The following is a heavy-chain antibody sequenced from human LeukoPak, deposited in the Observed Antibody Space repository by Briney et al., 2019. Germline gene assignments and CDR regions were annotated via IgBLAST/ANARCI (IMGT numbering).Heavy chain of an antibody. Sequence: PSETLSLTCAVSGDSISTSNSYWGWIRRPPGKGLEWVGSIYYSGNTYYNPSLKSRVTISVDTSKNQFSLKLTSVTAADTAVYYCARGAPVYYYYYMDVWGKGTTVTISS. V-gene: IGHV4-39*01. CDR2: IYYSGNT. CDR3: ARGAPVYYYYYMDV. J-gene: IGHJ6*03. CDR1: GDSISTSNSY.